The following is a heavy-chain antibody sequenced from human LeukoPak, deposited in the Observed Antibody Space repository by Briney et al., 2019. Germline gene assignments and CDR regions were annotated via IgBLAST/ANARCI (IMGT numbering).Heavy chain of an antibody. CDR1: GFTFSSYG. CDR2: ISGSGGST. J-gene: IGHJ6*03. Sequence: GGSLRLSCAASGFTFSSYGMSWVRQAPGKGLEWVSAISGSGGSTYYADSVKGRFTISRDNSKNTLYLQMNSLRAEDTAVYYCAKEGGYDTYYYYYYMDVWGKGTTVTISS. CDR3: AKEGGYDTYYYYYYMDV. V-gene: IGHV3-23*01. D-gene: IGHD5-12*01.